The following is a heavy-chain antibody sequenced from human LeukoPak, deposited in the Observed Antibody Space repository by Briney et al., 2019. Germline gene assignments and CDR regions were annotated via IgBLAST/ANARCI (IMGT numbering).Heavy chain of an antibody. D-gene: IGHD6-19*01. J-gene: IGHJ4*02. CDR2: INNSGRET. CDR1: GLTFSPYA. Sequence: GGSLRLSCTASGLTFSPYAMGWSRQAPGRGLEWPSSINNSGRETYDARSVKGRFTISRDNSKKPLYLQMNSLRAEDTAVYYCAKQDVLTVAPFDSWGQGTLVTVSS. V-gene: IGHV3-23*05. CDR3: AKQDVLTVAPFDS.